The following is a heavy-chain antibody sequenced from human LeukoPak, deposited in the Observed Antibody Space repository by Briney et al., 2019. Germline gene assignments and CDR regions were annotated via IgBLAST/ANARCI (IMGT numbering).Heavy chain of an antibody. Sequence: ASVKVSCKASGYTFTSYDINWVRQATGQGLEWMGWMNPNSGNTGYAQKFQGRVTMTRNTSISTAYTELSSLRSEDTAVYYCARGRSYQLLYLFDYWGQGTLVTVSS. CDR3: ARGRSYQLLYLFDY. V-gene: IGHV1-8*01. J-gene: IGHJ4*02. D-gene: IGHD2-2*02. CDR2: MNPNSGNT. CDR1: GYTFTSYD.